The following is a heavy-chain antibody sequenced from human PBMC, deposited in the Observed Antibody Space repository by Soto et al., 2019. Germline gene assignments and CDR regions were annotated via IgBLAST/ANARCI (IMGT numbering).Heavy chain of an antibody. Sequence: QVQLQESGPGLVKPSETLSLTCTVSGGSISSYYWSWIRQPPGKGLEWIGYIYLRGTTNYNPSLKSRVTMSADTSKNQFSLKLNSVAAADTAVYYCARMNYYDTSGYPFDYWGQGMMVTVSS. V-gene: IGHV4-59*01. CDR3: ARMNYYDTSGYPFDY. CDR1: GGSISSYY. J-gene: IGHJ4*02. D-gene: IGHD3-22*01. CDR2: IYLRGTT.